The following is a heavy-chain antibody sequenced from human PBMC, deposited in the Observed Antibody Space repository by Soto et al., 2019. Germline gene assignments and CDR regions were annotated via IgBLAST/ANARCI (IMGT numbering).Heavy chain of an antibody. CDR2: INPNSGGT. V-gene: IGHV1-2*04. CDR3: AREIGLRLGELSLAWGY. J-gene: IGHJ4*02. CDR1: GYTFTGYY. Sequence: ASVKVSCKASGYTFTGYYMHWVRQAPGQGLEWMGWINPNSGGTNYAQKFQGWVTMTRDTSISTAYMELSRLRSDDTAVYYCAREIGLRLGELSLAWGYWGQGTLVTVSS. D-gene: IGHD3-16*02.